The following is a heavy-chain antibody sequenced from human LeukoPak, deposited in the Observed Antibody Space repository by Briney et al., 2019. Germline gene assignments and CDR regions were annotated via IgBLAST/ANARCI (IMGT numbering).Heavy chain of an antibody. CDR1: GYTFTSYG. V-gene: IGHV1-18*01. J-gene: IGHJ4*02. Sequence: ASVKVSFKASGYTFTSYGISWVRQAPGQGLEWMGWISAYNGNTNYAQKLQGRVTMTTDTSTSTAYMELRSLRSDDTAVYYCAGEARTTGSLDYWGQGTLVTVSS. CDR3: AGEARTTGSLDY. D-gene: IGHD4-11*01. CDR2: ISAYNGNT.